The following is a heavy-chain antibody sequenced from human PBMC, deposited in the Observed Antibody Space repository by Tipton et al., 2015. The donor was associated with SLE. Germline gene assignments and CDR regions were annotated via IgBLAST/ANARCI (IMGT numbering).Heavy chain of an antibody. D-gene: IGHD2-21*01. CDR2: VNSDGSST. CDR1: GFTFSDYY. Sequence: SLRLSCAASGFTFSDYYMGWIRQAPGKGLVWVSRVNSDGSSTNYADSVKGRFTISRDNAKNTLFLQMNSLRAEDTAVYYCAREGIAQGFDYWGQGTLVTVSA. J-gene: IGHJ4*02. CDR3: AREGIAQGFDY. V-gene: IGHV3-74*01.